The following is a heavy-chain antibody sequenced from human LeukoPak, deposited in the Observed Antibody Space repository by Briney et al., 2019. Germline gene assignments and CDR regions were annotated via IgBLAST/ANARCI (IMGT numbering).Heavy chain of an antibody. Sequence: GGSLRLSCAASGFTFSSYWMSWVRQAPGKGLEWVANIEQDGSEKYYVDSVKGRFTISRDNAKNSLYLQMNSLRAEDTAVYYCAREGNYYDSSGLEYWGQGTLVTVSS. D-gene: IGHD3-22*01. J-gene: IGHJ4*02. V-gene: IGHV3-7*01. CDR2: IEQDGSEK. CDR3: AREGNYYDSSGLEY. CDR1: GFTFSSYW.